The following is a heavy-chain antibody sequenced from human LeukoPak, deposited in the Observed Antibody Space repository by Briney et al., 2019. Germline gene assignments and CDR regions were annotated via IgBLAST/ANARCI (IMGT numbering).Heavy chain of an antibody. D-gene: IGHD6-13*01. CDR1: GFTFSSYE. V-gene: IGHV3-48*03. J-gene: IGHJ5*02. Sequence: GGSLRLSCTASGFTFSSYEMNWVRQAPGKGLEWVSYISSSGSTTYYADSVKGRFTISRDNAKNSLYLQMNSLRAEDTAVYYCARDEGSSWKNWFDPWGQGTLVTVSS. CDR2: ISSSGSTT. CDR3: ARDEGSSWKNWFDP.